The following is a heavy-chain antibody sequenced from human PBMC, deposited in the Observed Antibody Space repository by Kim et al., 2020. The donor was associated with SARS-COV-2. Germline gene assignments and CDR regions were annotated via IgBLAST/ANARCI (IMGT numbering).Heavy chain of an antibody. Sequence: GVSLRLSCAASGFTFISYAMHWVRQSPGKGLEWVAVICYDGITKYYADSVKGRFTISRDNSKNTLYLQMNSLRAEDTAVCYCARDQYIQLWLRSYGMDVWGQGTTVTVSS. CDR1: GFTFISYA. J-gene: IGHJ6*02. CDR3: ARDQYIQLWLRSYGMDV. CDR2: ICYDGITK. V-gene: IGHV3-33*01. D-gene: IGHD5-18*01.